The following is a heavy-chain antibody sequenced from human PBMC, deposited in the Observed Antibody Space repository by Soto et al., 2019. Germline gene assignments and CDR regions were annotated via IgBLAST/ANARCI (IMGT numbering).Heavy chain of an antibody. V-gene: IGHV3-30*18. CDR3: AKAGGDYIWGRSGYYYYYMDV. J-gene: IGHJ6*03. Sequence: QVQLVESGGGVVQPGRSLRLSCAASGFTFSSYGMHWVRQAPGKGREWVAVISYDGSNKYYADSVKGRFTISRDNSKNTLYLQMNSLRAEDTAVYYCAKAGGDYIWGRSGYYYYYMDVWGKGTTVTVSS. CDR1: GFTFSSYG. D-gene: IGHD3-16*01. CDR2: ISYDGSNK.